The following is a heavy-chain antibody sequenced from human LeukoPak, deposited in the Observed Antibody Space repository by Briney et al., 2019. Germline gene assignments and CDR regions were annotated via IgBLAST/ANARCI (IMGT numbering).Heavy chain of an antibody. CDR3: ATKQSIFGVVTVTDAFDI. V-gene: IGHV5-51*01. CDR1: GYSFTSYW. CDR2: IYPGDSDT. D-gene: IGHD3-3*01. Sequence: GESLKISCKGSGYSFTSYWIGWVRQMPEKGLEWMGIIYPGDSDTRYSPSFQGQVTISADKSISTAYLQWSSLKASDTAMYYCATKQSIFGVVTVTDAFDIWGQGTMVTVSS. J-gene: IGHJ3*02.